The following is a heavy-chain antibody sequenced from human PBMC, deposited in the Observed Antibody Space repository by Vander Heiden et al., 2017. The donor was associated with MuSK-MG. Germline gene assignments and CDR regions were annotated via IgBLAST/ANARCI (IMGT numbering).Heavy chain of an antibody. V-gene: IGHV4-39*07. Sequence: QVQLQESGPGLVKPSEILSLTCTVSGDSITSTSYYWAWIRQPPGKGPEWIGSISDAGTTYYSPSLKSRLTISMDTSKNQFSMRLSSMTTADTAVDYCARGGYSAGWYMSWVHPWGQGMTVTVSS. CDR2: ISDAGTT. J-gene: IGHJ5*02. D-gene: IGHD5-12*01. CDR1: GDSITSTSYY. CDR3: ARGGYSAGWYMSWVHP.